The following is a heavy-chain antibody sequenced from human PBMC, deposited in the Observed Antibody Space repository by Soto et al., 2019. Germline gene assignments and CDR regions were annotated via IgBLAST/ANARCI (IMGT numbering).Heavy chain of an antibody. J-gene: IGHJ4*02. D-gene: IGHD5-12*01. CDR3: ARDLGSTNYYFHY. Sequence: PGGSLRLSCEASGFTFSSYGFHWVRQAPGKGLEWVAVIWYDGSKTYYVESVKGRFTISRDNSKNTLYLQMNSLRAEDTAVYCCARDLGSTNYYFHYWGLGALVTVSS. CDR2: IWYDGSKT. V-gene: IGHV3-33*01. CDR1: GFTFSSYG.